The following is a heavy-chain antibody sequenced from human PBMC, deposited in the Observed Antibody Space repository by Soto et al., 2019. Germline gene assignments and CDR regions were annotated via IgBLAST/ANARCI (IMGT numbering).Heavy chain of an antibody. Sequence: SETLSLTCAVYGGSFSGYYWSWIRQPPGKGLEWIGEINHSGSTNYNPSLKSRVTISVDTSKNQFSLKLSSVTAADTAVYYCARGGYCTNGVCEKPVGYWGQGTLVTVSS. CDR3: ARGGYCTNGVCEKPVGY. V-gene: IGHV4-34*01. CDR2: INHSGST. CDR1: GGSFSGYY. D-gene: IGHD2-8*01. J-gene: IGHJ4*02.